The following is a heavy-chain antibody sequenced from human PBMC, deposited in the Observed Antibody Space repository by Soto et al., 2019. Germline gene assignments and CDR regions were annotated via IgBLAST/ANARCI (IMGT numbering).Heavy chain of an antibody. CDR1: GFTFSSYG. Sequence: QPGGSLRLSCAASGFTFSSYGMHWVRQAPGKGLEWVAVIWYDGSNKYYADSVKGRFTISRDNSKNTLYLQMNSLRAEDTAVYYCARDRGVVVAATGMDVWGKGTTVTVSS. D-gene: IGHD2-15*01. J-gene: IGHJ6*03. V-gene: IGHV3-33*01. CDR3: ARDRGVVVAATGMDV. CDR2: IWYDGSNK.